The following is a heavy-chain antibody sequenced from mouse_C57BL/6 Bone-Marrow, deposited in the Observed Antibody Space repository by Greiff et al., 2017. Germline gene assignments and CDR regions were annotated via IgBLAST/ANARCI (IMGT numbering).Heavy chain of an antibody. CDR1: GYTFTDYY. CDR2: INPYNGGT. D-gene: IGHD1-1*01. V-gene: IGHV1-19*01. Sequence: VQLQQSGPVLVKPGASVKMSCKASGYTFTDYYMNWVKQSPGKSLEWIGVINPYNGGTSYNKKFKGKATLTVDTSSSTAYMELNSLTSEDSAVYYCARGLGGSSWFAYWGQGTLVTVSA. J-gene: IGHJ3*01. CDR3: ARGLGGSSWFAY.